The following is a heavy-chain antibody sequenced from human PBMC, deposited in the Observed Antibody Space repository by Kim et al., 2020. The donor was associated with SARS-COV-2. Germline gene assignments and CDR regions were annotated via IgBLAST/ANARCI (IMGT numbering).Heavy chain of an antibody. CDR3: AREGRSGSSSFDY. D-gene: IGHD1-26*01. J-gene: IGHJ4*02. V-gene: IGHV4-4*02. Sequence: SNPALKSRVTISVAKSKTQFSLKLSSVTAADTAVYYCAREGRSGSSSFDYWGQGTLVTVSS.